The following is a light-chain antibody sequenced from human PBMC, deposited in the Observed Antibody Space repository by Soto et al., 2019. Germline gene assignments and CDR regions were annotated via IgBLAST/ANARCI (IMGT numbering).Light chain of an antibody. J-gene: IGKJ4*01. V-gene: IGKV3-11*01. CDR1: QSVSSY. Sequence: EIVLTQSPATLSFSPGERATLSCRASQSVSSYLAWYQQKPGQAPRLLIYDASTRATGIPARFSGSGSGTDFPLTVSSLEPEDFAVYYCQQRCDWPLTFGGGTKVEIK. CDR3: QQRCDWPLT. CDR2: DAS.